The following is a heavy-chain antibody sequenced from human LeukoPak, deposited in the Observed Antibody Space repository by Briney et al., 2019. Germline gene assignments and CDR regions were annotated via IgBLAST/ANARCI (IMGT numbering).Heavy chain of an antibody. J-gene: IGHJ5*02. V-gene: IGHV3-23*01. Sequence: GGSLRLSCAASGFTFSSYAMSWVRQAPGKGLDWVSGIISGGTTYYADSVKGRFTISRDNSKNTLYLQMNSLRAEDTAVYYCARDRGGWFDPWGQGTLVTVSS. CDR2: IISGGTT. CDR1: GFTFSSYA. CDR3: ARDRGGWFDP. D-gene: IGHD3-10*01.